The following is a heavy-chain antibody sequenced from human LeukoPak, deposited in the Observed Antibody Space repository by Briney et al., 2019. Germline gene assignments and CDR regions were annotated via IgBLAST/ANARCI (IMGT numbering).Heavy chain of an antibody. CDR3: ARAYDYVWGSYRYSFDY. J-gene: IGHJ4*02. V-gene: IGHV3-11*04. CDR1: GFTFSDYY. D-gene: IGHD3-16*02. CDR2: ISSSGSTI. Sequence: GSLRLSCAASGFTFSDYYMSWIRQAPGKGLEWVSYISSSGSTIYYADSVKGRFTVSRDNAKNSLYLQMNSLRAEDTAVYYCARAYDYVWGSYRYSFDYWGQGTLVTVSS.